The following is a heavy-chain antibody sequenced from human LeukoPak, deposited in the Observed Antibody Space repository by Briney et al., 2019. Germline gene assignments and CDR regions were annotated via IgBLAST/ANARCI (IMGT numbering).Heavy chain of an antibody. V-gene: IGHV3-23*01. Sequence: GRSLRLSCAASGFTFSSYAMSWVRQAPGKGLEWVSAISGSGGSTYYADSVKGRFTISRDNSKNTLYLQMNSLRAEDTAVYYCAKDHTYYYDSSGSYYFDYWGQGTLVTVSS. D-gene: IGHD3-22*01. CDR3: AKDHTYYYDSSGSYYFDY. CDR1: GFTFSSYA. CDR2: ISGSGGST. J-gene: IGHJ4*02.